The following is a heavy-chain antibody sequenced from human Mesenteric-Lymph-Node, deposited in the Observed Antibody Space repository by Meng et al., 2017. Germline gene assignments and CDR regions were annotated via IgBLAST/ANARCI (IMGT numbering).Heavy chain of an antibody. D-gene: IGHD2/OR15-2a*01. CDR1: GNSINSGFF. V-gene: IGHV4-38-2*02. CDR3: ARDEAHFQH. CDR2: IFHSGDT. Sequence: SETLSPTCTVSGNSINSGFFWGWIRQPPGKGLELIGSIFHSGDTMYNPSLKSRVTISVDTSKNQFSLKLTSVTAADTAVYYCARDEAHFQHWGQGTLVTVSS. J-gene: IGHJ4*01.